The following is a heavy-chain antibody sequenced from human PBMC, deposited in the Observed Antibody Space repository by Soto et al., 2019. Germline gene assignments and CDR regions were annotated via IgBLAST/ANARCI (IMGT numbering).Heavy chain of an antibody. CDR1: GGTFSTYI. V-gene: IGHV1-69*08. D-gene: IGHD3-3*01. CDR3: ARDRITTRGDAFDL. Sequence: QVPLVQSGAEVRKPGCSVKVSCKAPGGTFSTYIISWVRQAPGQGLEWMGRIIPIPDITNYAQKFQGRVTVTADRSTSTAYMELTSLKSEDTAVYYCARDRITTRGDAFDLWGQGTMVTVSS. J-gene: IGHJ3*01. CDR2: IIPIPDIT.